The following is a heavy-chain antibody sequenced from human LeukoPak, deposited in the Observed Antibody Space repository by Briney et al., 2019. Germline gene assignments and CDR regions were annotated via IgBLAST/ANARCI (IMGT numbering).Heavy chain of an antibody. CDR3: ARDRFDDSSGYYYHYYYYMDV. CDR1: GDSISSSNSY. V-gene: IGHV4-39*07. D-gene: IGHD3-22*01. Sequence: SETLSLTCTVSGDSISSSNSYWGWIRQPPGKGLEWIGSIYYSGNTYYNPSLKSRVTISVDTSKNQFSLKLSSVTAADTAVYYCARDRFDDSSGYYYHYYYYMDVWGKGTLVTVSS. CDR2: IYYSGNT. J-gene: IGHJ6*03.